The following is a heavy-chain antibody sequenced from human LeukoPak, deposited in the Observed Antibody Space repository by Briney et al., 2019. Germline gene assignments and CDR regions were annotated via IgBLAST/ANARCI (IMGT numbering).Heavy chain of an antibody. CDR3: ARDYTGYFP. J-gene: IGHJ5*02. Sequence: GGSLRLSCKASGFTFSSYWMSWVRQAPGKGLEWVANIKTDGSEKYYVDSVKGRFTISRDNAKNSLYLQMNSLRAEDTAVYYCARDYTGYFPWGQGTLVIVSS. CDR1: GFTFSSYW. V-gene: IGHV3-7*03. D-gene: IGHD3-9*01. CDR2: IKTDGSEK.